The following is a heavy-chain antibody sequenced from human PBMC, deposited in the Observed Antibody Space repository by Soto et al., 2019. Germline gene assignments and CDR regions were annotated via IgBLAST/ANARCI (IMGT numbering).Heavy chain of an antibody. V-gene: IGHV3-23*01. D-gene: IGHD6-19*01. CDR2: ISGSGGST. Sequence: EVQLLESGGGLVQPGGSLRLSCAASGFTAMSWVRQAPGKGLEWVSVISGSGGSTYYADSVKGRFTISRDNSKNTLYLQMSSLRAEDTAVYYCAKLSSGWFGPFDYWCQGTLVTVS. CDR1: GFTA. J-gene: IGHJ4*02. CDR3: AKLSSGWFGPFDY.